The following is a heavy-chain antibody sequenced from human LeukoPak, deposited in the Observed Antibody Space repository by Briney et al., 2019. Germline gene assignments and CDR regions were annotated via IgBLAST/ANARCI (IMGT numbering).Heavy chain of an antibody. CDR2: INNDGSGT. D-gene: IGHD2-21*02. CDR3: ARGDYVVTAILDY. V-gene: IGHV3-74*03. Sequence: GGSLRLSCAASGFTFSSYWMHWVRQAPGKGLVWVSSINNDGSGTTYAASVKGRFTISRDNSENTLYLQMNSLRAEDTAVYYCARGDYVVTAILDYWGQGTLVTVSS. J-gene: IGHJ4*02. CDR1: GFTFSSYW.